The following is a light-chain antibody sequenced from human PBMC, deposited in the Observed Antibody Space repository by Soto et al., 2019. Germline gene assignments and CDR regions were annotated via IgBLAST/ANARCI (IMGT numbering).Light chain of an antibody. Sequence: EMVLTQSPATLSLSPGERATLSCRASQSVGTYFAWYQQKPGQAPRLLIYDSSNRATGIPARFSGSGSGTDFTLTISSLGPKDFAVYYCQQRSDWPSTFGGGTKVEIK. CDR3: QQRSDWPST. CDR2: DSS. V-gene: IGKV3-11*01. CDR1: QSVGTY. J-gene: IGKJ4*01.